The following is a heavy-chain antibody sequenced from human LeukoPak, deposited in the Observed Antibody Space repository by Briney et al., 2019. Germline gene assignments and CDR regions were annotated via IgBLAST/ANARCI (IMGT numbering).Heavy chain of an antibody. CDR1: GDSISSGAYY. D-gene: IGHD6-13*01. Sequence: SQTLSLTCTVSGDSISSGAYYWSWIRQHPGKGLEWIGYIYYSGSTYYNPSLKSRVTISVDTSKNQFSLKLRSVTAADTAVYYCARGDNIAAAGTLDYWGQGTLVTVPS. CDR3: ARGDNIAAAGTLDY. V-gene: IGHV4-31*03. J-gene: IGHJ4*02. CDR2: IYYSGST.